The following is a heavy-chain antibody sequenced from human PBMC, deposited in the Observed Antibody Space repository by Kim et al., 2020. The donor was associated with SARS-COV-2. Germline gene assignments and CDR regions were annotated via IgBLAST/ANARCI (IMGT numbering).Heavy chain of an antibody. CDR2: INPSGGST. Sequence: ASVKVSCKASGYTFTSYYMHWVRQAPGQGLEWMGIINPSGGSTSYAQKFQGRVTMTRDTSTSTVYMELSSLRSEDTAVYYCARSPPNIVVVPAAMYAFDIWGQGTMVTVSS. CDR1: GYTFTSYY. D-gene: IGHD2-2*01. CDR3: ARSPPNIVVVPAAMYAFDI. V-gene: IGHV1-46*01. J-gene: IGHJ3*02.